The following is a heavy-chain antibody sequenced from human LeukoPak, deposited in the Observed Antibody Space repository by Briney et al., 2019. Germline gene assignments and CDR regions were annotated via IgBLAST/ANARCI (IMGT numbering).Heavy chain of an antibody. Sequence: PSETLSLTCSVSGGSISSYYWSWIRQPPGKGLGWLGYIYYSGSTNYNPSLKSRVTISVDTSKNQFSLKLSSVTAADTAVYYCARGSPAVAGTYIWGQGTTVTVSS. CDR3: ARGSPAVAGTYI. V-gene: IGHV4-59*01. J-gene: IGHJ6*02. CDR1: GGSISSYY. D-gene: IGHD6-19*01. CDR2: IYYSGST.